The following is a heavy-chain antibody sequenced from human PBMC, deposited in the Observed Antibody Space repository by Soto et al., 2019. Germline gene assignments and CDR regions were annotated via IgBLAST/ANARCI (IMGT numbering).Heavy chain of an antibody. CDR3: VTRSRGLQSSPPRLDS. Sequence: EVQLLESGGGLVQPGGSLRLSCAASGLTFSGYGMSWVRQAPGTGLEWVSAISGSGFTTYYADSAKGRFTISRDDSNNILFLQMNSLRAEDTAVYYCVTRSRGLQSSPPRLDSWGQGTLVTVSS. J-gene: IGHJ4*02. V-gene: IGHV3-23*01. D-gene: IGHD4-4*01. CDR2: ISGSGFTT. CDR1: GLTFSGYG.